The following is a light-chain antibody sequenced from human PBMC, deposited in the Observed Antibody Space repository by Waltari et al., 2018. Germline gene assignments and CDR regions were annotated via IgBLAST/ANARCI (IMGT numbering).Light chain of an antibody. CDR2: DDT. V-gene: IGLV3-21*02. CDR3: HVWGSSNDHLVI. CDR1: NIERKT. J-gene: IGLJ2*01. Sequence: SYVLTQPPSVSVAPGQTATITCGGNNIERKTVPWYQQRPGQAPVVVVYDDTDRPSRVPHRFSGSNSGNTATLTINRVEVGDEADYDCHVWGSSNDHLVIFGGGTRLTVL.